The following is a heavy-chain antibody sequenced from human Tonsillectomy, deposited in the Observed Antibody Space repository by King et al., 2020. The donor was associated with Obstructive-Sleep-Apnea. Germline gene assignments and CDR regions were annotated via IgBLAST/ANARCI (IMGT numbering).Heavy chain of an antibody. V-gene: IGHV3-30*04. J-gene: IGHJ3*02. D-gene: IGHD3-10*01. CDR3: ARTLYGSGSDAFDI. Sequence: VQLVESGGGVVQPGRSLRLSCAASGFTFSSYAMHWVRQAPGKGLEWVAVISYDGSNKYYADSVKGRFTISRDNSKNTLYLQMNSLRAEDTAVYYCARTLYGSGSDAFDIWGQGTMVTVSS. CDR2: ISYDGSNK. CDR1: GFTFSSYA.